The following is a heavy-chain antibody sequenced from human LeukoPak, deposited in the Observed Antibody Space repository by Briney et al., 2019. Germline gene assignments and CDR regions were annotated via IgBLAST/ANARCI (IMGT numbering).Heavy chain of an antibody. CDR3: AKDSPYYYDSSGYPLEYYFDY. D-gene: IGHD3-22*01. CDR2: ISYGGSNK. V-gene: IGHV3-30*18. J-gene: IGHJ4*02. Sequence: PGRSLRLSCAASGFTFSSYGMHWVRQAPGKGLEWVAVISYGGSNKYYADSVKGRFTISRDNSENTLYLQMNSLRAEDTAVYYCAKDSPYYYDSSGYPLEYYFDYWGQGTLVTVSS. CDR1: GFTFSSYG.